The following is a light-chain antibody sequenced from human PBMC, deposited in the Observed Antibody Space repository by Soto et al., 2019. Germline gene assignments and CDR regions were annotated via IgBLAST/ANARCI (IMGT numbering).Light chain of an antibody. CDR3: QQYGSSPLT. CDR2: GAS. CDR1: QSVSSSY. V-gene: IGKV3-20*01. J-gene: IGKJ4*01. Sequence: EIVLTQSPGTLSLSPGERATLSCRASQSVSSSYLAWYQQKPGQAPRLLIYGASSRATGIQDKLSGSGSGTDFTLTISRLEPEDFAVYYCQQYGSSPLTFGGGTKVEIK.